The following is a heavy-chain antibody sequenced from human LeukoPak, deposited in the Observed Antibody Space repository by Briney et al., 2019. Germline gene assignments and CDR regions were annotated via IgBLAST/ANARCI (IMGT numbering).Heavy chain of an antibody. V-gene: IGHV5-51*01. CDR1: GYTFTSYW. D-gene: IGHD3-9*01. CDR3: ARHLQLTTYNILTSYYTALGY. J-gene: IGHJ4*02. CDR2: ISPGDSDT. Sequence: GASMKTLCKASGYTFTSYWIGWGRHLPRKRQEWIGIISPGDSDTRYSPSFQGQVTISVDNSITTAYLQWSSLKASDTAMYYCARHLQLTTYNILTSYYTALGYWGQGTQVTVSS.